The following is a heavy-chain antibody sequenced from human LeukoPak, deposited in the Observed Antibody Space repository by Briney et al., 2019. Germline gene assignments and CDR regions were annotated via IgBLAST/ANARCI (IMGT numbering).Heavy chain of an antibody. CDR3: ARRRGAAAGTRNWFDP. CDR1: DYSIRSGYY. V-gene: IGHV4-38-2*02. CDR2: IYHSGST. Sequence: SETLSLTCTVSDYSIRSGYYWGWIRQPPGKGMEWIGSIYHSGSTYYNPSLKSRVTISVDTSKNQFSLKLSSVTAADTAVYYCARRRGAAAGTRNWFDPWGQGTLVTVSS. D-gene: IGHD6-13*01. J-gene: IGHJ5*02.